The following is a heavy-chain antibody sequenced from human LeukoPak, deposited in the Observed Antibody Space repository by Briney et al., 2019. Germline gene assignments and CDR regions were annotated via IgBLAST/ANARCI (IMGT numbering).Heavy chain of an antibody. CDR2: ISSSGSTI. CDR3: ARGAYYDYVWGSYRSRGYFDY. D-gene: IGHD3-16*02. J-gene: IGHJ4*02. V-gene: IGHV3-48*04. Sequence: GGSLRLSCAASGFTFSSYGMNWVRQAPGKGLEWVSYISSSGSTIYYADSVKGRFTISRDNAKNSLYLQMNSLRAEDTAVYYCARGAYYDYVWGSYRSRGYFDYWGQGTLVTVSS. CDR1: GFTFSSYG.